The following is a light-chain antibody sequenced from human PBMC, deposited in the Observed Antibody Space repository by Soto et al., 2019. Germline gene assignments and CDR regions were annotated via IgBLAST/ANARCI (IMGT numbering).Light chain of an antibody. CDR3: QSYDSSLSAL. CDR2: GNS. J-gene: IGLJ3*02. CDR1: SSNIGAGYD. V-gene: IGLV1-40*01. Sequence: QTVLTPPPSVSGAPGQRVTISCTGSSSNIGAGYDVHWYQQLPGTAPKLLIYGNSNRPSGVPDRFSGSKSGTSASLAITGLQAEDEADYDCQSYDSSLSALFGGGTKVTVL.